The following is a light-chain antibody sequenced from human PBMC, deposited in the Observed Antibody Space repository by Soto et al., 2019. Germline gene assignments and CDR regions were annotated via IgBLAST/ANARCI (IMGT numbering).Light chain of an antibody. CDR2: KAS. J-gene: IGKJ1*01. CDR1: QSISSW. V-gene: IGKV1-5*03. Sequence: DIQMTQSPSTLSASVGDRVTITCRACQSISSWLAWYQQKPGKAPKLLIYKASSLESGVPSRFSGSGSGTEFTLTISSLQPDDFATYYCQKYNSHSRQTLGQGPNVDIK. CDR3: QKYNSHSRQT.